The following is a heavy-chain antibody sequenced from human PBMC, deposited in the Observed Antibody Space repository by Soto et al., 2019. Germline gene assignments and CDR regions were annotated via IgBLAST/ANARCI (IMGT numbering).Heavy chain of an antibody. CDR3: AMTRPGENWYFDL. CDR1: GFTFSNYA. V-gene: IGHV3-30-3*01. J-gene: IGHJ2*01. D-gene: IGHD3-10*01. CDR2: ISYDGGNK. Sequence: GGSLRLSCAASGFTFSNYAMHWVRQAPGKGLEWVAVISYDGGNKYYADSVKGRLTISRDNSKNTLYLQMNSLRAEDTAVYYCAMTRPGENWYFDLWGRGTLVTVSS.